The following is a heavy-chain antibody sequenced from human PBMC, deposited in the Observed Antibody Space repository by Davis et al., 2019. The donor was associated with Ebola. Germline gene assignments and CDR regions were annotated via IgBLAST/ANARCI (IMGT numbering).Heavy chain of an antibody. Sequence: SVKVSCKTSGYTFSGYYMHWVRQAPGQGLEWMGGTILMFGTVIYAQELQGRVTITADESTSTAYMEVFGLTSEDTAVYYCAIRGPNGGSDYGVDYWGQGTLVTVSS. D-gene: IGHD1-26*01. V-gene: IGHV1-69*13. J-gene: IGHJ4*02. CDR2: TILMFGTV. CDR3: AIRGPNGGSDYGVDY. CDR1: GYTFSGYY.